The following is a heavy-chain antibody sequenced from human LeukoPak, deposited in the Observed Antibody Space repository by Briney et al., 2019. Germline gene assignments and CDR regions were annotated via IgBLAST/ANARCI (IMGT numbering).Heavy chain of an antibody. CDR1: GGTFSSYA. D-gene: IGHD6-13*01. CDR3: ARDGLRIAAAFDY. CDR2: IKPSTGGT. J-gene: IGHJ4*02. Sequence: ASVKVSCKASGGTFSSYAISWVRQAPGQGLEWMGWIKPSTGGTKYVQKFEGRVTMTRDTSKSTAYMELSGLRSDDTAVYYCARDGLRIAAAFDYWGQGTLVTVSS. V-gene: IGHV1-2*02.